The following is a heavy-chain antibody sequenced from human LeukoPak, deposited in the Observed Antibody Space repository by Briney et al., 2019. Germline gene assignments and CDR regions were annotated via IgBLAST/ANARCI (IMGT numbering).Heavy chain of an antibody. V-gene: IGHV1-2*02. CDR2: INPNSGGT. J-gene: IGHJ4*02. D-gene: IGHD3-10*01. CDR1: VYTFTGYY. Sequence: GASVKVSCKASVYTFTGYYMHWVRQAPGQGLEWMGWINPNSGGTNYAQKFQGRVTMTRDTSISTAYMELSRLRSDDTAVYYCARDPGGFGGEYYFDYWGQGTLVSVSS. CDR3: ARDPGGFGGEYYFDY.